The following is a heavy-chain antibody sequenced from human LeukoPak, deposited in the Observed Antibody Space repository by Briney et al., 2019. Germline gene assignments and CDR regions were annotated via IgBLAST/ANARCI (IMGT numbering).Heavy chain of an antibody. D-gene: IGHD2-15*01. J-gene: IGHJ5*02. V-gene: IGHV3-7*01. Sequence: GGSLRLSCAASGFTFSTYWMIWVRQAPGKGLEWVANIKQDGREKYHADSLKGRFTISRDNAKNSLYLQINSLRAEDTAVYYCARVVVVAATENWFDPWGQGTLVTVSS. CDR1: GFTFSTYW. CDR2: IKQDGREK. CDR3: ARVVVVAATENWFDP.